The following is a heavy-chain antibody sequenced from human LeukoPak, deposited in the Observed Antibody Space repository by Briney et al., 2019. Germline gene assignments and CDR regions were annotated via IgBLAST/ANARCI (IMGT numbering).Heavy chain of an antibody. CDR2: INQDGSEE. V-gene: IGHV3-7*01. Sequence: GGSLRLSCAASGFTFSNYWMSWVRQAPGKGLEWVAYINQDGSEEHYMDSVKARFIISRDNAKNSLSLQMDSLRAEDTAVYYCVRDGGVSGYDLLDYWGQVTLVTVSS. D-gene: IGHD5-12*01. CDR1: GFTFSNYW. J-gene: IGHJ4*02. CDR3: VRDGGVSGYDLLDY.